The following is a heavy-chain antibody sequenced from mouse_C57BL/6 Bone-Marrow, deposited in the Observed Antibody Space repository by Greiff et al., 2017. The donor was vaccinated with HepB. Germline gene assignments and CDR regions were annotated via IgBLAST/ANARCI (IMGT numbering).Heavy chain of an antibody. CDR2: IDPEDGDT. Sequence: VQLQQSGAELVRPGASVKLSCTASGFNIKDYYMHWVKQRPEQGLEWIGRIDPEDGDTEYAPKFQGKATMTADTSSNTAYLQLSSLTSEDTAVYYCTTVPPLDGSSYDYWGQGTTLTVSS. CDR1: GFNIKDYY. V-gene: IGHV14-1*01. D-gene: IGHD1-1*01. J-gene: IGHJ2*01. CDR3: TTVPPLDGSSYDY.